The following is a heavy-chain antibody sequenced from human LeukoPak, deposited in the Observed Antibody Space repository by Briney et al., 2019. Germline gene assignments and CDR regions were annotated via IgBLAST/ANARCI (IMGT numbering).Heavy chain of an antibody. D-gene: IGHD2-21*02. Sequence: GASVKVSCKASGHTFTSYAMHWVRQAPGQRIEWRGWINAGNGNTKYSQKFQGRVTITRDTSASTAYMELSSLRSEDTAVYYCTLAYCGGDCYPSTDAFDIWGQGTMVTVSS. J-gene: IGHJ3*02. V-gene: IGHV1-3*01. CDR3: TLAYCGGDCYPSTDAFDI. CDR2: INAGNGNT. CDR1: GHTFTSYA.